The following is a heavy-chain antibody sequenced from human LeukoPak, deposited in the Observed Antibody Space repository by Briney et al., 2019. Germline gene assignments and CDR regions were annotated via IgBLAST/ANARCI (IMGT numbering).Heavy chain of an antibody. J-gene: IGHJ4*02. CDR2: INHSGST. V-gene: IGHV4-34*01. Sequence: SETLSLTCAVYGGSFSGYYWSWIRQPPGKGLEWIGEINHSGSTNYNPSLKSRVTISVDTSKNQFSLKLSSVTAADTAVYYCARRRGGSGFDYWGQGTLVTVSS. D-gene: IGHD1-26*01. CDR3: ARRRGGSGFDY. CDR1: GGSFSGYY.